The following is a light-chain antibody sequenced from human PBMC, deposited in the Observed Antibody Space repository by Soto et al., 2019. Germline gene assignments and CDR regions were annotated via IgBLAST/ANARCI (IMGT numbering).Light chain of an antibody. V-gene: IGKV3-11*01. CDR2: DAS. J-gene: IGKJ3*01. Sequence: EIVLTQSPATLSLSPGERATLSCRASQSVSSYLGWYRQKPGQAPMLLIYDASNRATGIPARFSGSGSGTECTLTISSLEPEDFAVYYCQQRSISSPTFGPGTKVDIK. CDR3: QQRSISSPT. CDR1: QSVSSY.